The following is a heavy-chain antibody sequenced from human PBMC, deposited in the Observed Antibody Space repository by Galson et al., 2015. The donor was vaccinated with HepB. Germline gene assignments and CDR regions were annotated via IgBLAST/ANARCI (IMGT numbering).Heavy chain of an antibody. CDR3: ARDLPGFDSLWFGELRFDY. J-gene: IGHJ4*02. V-gene: IGHV1-18*04. CDR2: ISAYNGNT. Sequence: SVKVSCKASGYTFTSYGISWVRQAPGQGLEWMGWISAYNGNTNYAQKLQGRVTMTTDTSTSTAYMELRSLRSDDTAVYYCARDLPGFDSLWFGELRFDYWGQGTLVTVSS. CDR1: GYTFTSYG. D-gene: IGHD3-10*01.